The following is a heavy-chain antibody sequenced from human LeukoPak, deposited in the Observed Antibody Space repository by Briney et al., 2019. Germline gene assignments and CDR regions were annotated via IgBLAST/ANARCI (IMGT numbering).Heavy chain of an antibody. CDR2: MNPNSGDT. J-gene: IGHJ4*02. Sequence: GASVKVSCKASGFTFTTYDINWVRQATGHGLEWVGWMNPNSGDTAYAQKFQGRVTMTRTTSISTAYMELSSLRSADTAVYYCATGLSDYDSSGSPILKYWGQGTLVTVSS. D-gene: IGHD3-22*01. CDR3: ATGLSDYDSSGSPILKY. V-gene: IGHV1-8*01. CDR1: GFTFTTYD.